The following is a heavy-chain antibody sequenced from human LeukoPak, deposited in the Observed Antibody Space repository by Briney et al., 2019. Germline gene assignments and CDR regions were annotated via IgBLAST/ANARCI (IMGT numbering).Heavy chain of an antibody. J-gene: IGHJ4*02. D-gene: IGHD6-19*01. CDR1: GGSISSYY. Sequence: SETLSLTCTVSGGSISSYYWSWIRQPPGKGLEWIGYIYYSGSTNYNPSLKSRVTISVDTSKNQFSLKLSSVTAADTAVYYCAREGTSSGWPLDYWGQGTLVTVSS. V-gene: IGHV4-59*12. CDR3: AREGTSSGWPLDY. CDR2: IYYSGST.